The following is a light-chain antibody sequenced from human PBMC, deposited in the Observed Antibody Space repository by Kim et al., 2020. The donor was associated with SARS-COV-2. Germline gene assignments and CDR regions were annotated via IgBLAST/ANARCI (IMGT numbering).Light chain of an antibody. CDR2: KAS. CDR1: QGVSSW. CDR3: QQYHSYYS. Sequence: DIQLTQSPSTLSASVGERVTITCRASQGVSSWLAWYQQRPGKAPRLLIYKASSLESGVPSRFSGSGSGTEFTLTITSLQPDDFATYYCQQYHSYYSFGQGTKVDIK. V-gene: IGKV1-5*03. J-gene: IGKJ1*01.